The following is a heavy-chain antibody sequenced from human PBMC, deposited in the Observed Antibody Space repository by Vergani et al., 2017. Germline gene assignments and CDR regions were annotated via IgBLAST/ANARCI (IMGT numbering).Heavy chain of an antibody. Sequence: QVTLRESGPALVKPTQTLTLTCTFSGFSLSTSGLCVSWIRQPPGKALEWLALIDWDDDKYYSTSLKTMLTISKDTAKTQVVLTMTNMDPVDTATYYCARALWFGELQTGYYFDYWGQGTLVTVSS. J-gene: IGHJ4*02. D-gene: IGHD3-10*01. V-gene: IGHV2-70*01. CDR2: IDWDDDK. CDR1: GFSLSTSGLC. CDR3: ARALWFGELQTGYYFDY.